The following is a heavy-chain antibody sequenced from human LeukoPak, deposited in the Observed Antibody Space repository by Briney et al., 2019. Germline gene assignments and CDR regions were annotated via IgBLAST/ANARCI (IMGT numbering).Heavy chain of an antibody. CDR1: GGSISSSNW. Sequence: SETLSLTCAVSGGSISSSNWWSWVRPPPGKGLEWIGEIYHSGSTNYNPSLKSRVTISVDTSKNQFSLKLSSVTAADTAVYYCARQTGSGLFILPGGQGTLVTVSS. CDR2: IYHSGST. CDR3: ARQTGSGLFILP. D-gene: IGHD3/OR15-3a*01. V-gene: IGHV4-4*02. J-gene: IGHJ4*02.